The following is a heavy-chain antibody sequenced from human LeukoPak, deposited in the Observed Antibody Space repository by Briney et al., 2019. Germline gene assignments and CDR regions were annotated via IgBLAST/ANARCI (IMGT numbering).Heavy chain of an antibody. J-gene: IGHJ1*01. D-gene: IGHD3-22*01. CDR3: ARDHFDSSGYYSGSAEYFRH. CDR2: IIPIFGTA. V-gene: IGHV1-69*13. Sequence: SVKVSCKASGGTFSSYAISWVRQAPGQGLEWMGGIIPIFGTANSAQKFQGRVTITADESTTTAYMALSSLRSEDTAVYYCARDHFDSSGYYSGSAEYFRHWGQGTLVTVSS. CDR1: GGTFSSYA.